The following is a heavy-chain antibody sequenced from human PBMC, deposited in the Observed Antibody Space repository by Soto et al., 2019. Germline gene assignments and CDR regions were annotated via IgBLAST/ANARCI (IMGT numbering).Heavy chain of an antibody. CDR2: ISAYNGNA. CDR1: GYTFNNYG. CDR3: ARGTRRFGELFDAFDI. Sequence: QVQLVQSGYEVKEPGASVTVSCKASGYTFNNYGITWVRQAPGQGLEWIGWISAYNGNANYAQKFQGRVTLTRDTSTSTAYLELRRLRSDDTAVYYCARGTRRFGELFDAFDIWGQGTMLPVSS. J-gene: IGHJ3*02. D-gene: IGHD3-10*01. V-gene: IGHV1-18*01.